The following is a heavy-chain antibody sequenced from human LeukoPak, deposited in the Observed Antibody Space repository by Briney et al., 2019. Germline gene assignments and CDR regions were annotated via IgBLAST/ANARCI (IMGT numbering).Heavy chain of an antibody. Sequence: GGSLRLSCAAFGFTFDDYAMHWVRQAPGKGLEWVSLISWDGGSTYYADSVKGRFTISRDNSKNSLYLQMNSLRAEDTALYYCAKDKGYSSGWYYFDYWGQGTLVTVSS. CDR3: AKDKGYSSGWYYFDY. D-gene: IGHD6-19*01. CDR1: GFTFDDYA. CDR2: ISWDGGST. V-gene: IGHV3-43D*03. J-gene: IGHJ4*02.